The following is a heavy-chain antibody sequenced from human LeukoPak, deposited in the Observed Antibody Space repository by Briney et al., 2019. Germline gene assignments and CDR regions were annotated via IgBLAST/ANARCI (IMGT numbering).Heavy chain of an antibody. D-gene: IGHD3-10*01. CDR3: ARGRVLWFGGYDY. V-gene: IGHV4-59*01. CDR2: IYYSGST. CDR1: GGSISSYY. Sequence: SETLSLTCTVSGGSISSYYWSWIRQPPGKGLEWIGYIYYSGSTNYNPSPKSRVTISVDTSKNQFSLKLNSVTAADTAVYYCARGRVLWFGGYDYWGQGTLVAVSS. J-gene: IGHJ4*02.